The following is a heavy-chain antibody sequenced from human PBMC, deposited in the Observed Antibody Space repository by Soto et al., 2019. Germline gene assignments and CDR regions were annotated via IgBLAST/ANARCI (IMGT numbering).Heavy chain of an antibody. D-gene: IGHD3-10*01. Sequence: QLQLQESGPGLVKPSETLSLTCTVSGGSISSSSYFWGWIRQPPGKGLEWIGTIYYSGSTYYNTSLKSRVTISVDTSKNQFSLKLSSVTAADTAVYYCARRMKGSGRYYLDYWGQGTLVTVSS. CDR1: GGSISSSSYF. V-gene: IGHV4-39*01. CDR2: IYYSGST. J-gene: IGHJ4*02. CDR3: ARRMKGSGRYYLDY.